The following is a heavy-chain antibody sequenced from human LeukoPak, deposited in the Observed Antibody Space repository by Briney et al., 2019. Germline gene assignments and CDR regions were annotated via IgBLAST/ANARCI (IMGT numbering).Heavy chain of an antibody. J-gene: IGHJ5*02. D-gene: IGHD5-18*01. CDR1: GYTFTGYY. CDR3: ARVRSGYSWDGFDP. V-gene: IGHV1-2*02. CDR2: INPNSGGT. Sequence: ASVKVSCKASGYTFTGYYMHWVRQAPGQGLEWMGWINPNSGGTNYAQKFQGRVTMTRDTPISTAYMELSRLRSDDTAVYYCARVRSGYSWDGFDPWGQGTLVTVSS.